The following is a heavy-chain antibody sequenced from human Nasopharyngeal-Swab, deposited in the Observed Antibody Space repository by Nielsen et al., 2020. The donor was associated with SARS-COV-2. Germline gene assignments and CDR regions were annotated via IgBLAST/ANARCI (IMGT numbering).Heavy chain of an antibody. J-gene: IGHJ4*02. CDR3: ARSGLVGATFFDY. CDR2: IYPGDSDT. Sequence: SCKGSGYSFTSYWIGWVRQMPGKGLEWMEIIYPGDSDTRYSPSFQGQVTISADKSISTAYLQWSSLKASDTAMYYCARSGLVGATFFDYWGQGTLVTVSS. V-gene: IGHV5-51*01. CDR1: GYSFTSYW. D-gene: IGHD1-26*01.